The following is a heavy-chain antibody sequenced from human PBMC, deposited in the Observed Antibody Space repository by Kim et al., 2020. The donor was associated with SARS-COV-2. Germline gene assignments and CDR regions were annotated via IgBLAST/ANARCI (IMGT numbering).Heavy chain of an antibody. V-gene: IGHV1-18*01. J-gene: IGHJ4*02. D-gene: IGHD2-15*01. CDR2: ISTKNGNT. CDR1: GDTLNSYG. Sequence: ASVKVSCKASGDTLNSYGFSWVRQAPGQGLEWMGWISTKNGNTDYAQKFQGRVTVTTETSTRTAYLELRSLRSDDTAVYYCARDSLYCSGDTCYGYFDSWGQGTLLTVSS. CDR3: ARDSLYCSGDTCYGYFDS.